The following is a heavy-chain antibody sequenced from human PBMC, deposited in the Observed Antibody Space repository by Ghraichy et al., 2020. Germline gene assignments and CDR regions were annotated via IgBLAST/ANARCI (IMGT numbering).Heavy chain of an antibody. CDR1: GFTFNTYA. CDR3: ARGHTVTTFFDY. D-gene: IGHD4-17*01. V-gene: IGHV3-30-3*01. Sequence: GGSLRLSCAASGFTFNTYAVHWVRQAPGKGLEWVAIISYDGSNKYYTDSVKGRFTISRDNSKNTLYLQMNSLGADDTAVYYCARGHTVTTFFDYWGQGTLVTVSS. CDR2: ISYDGSNK. J-gene: IGHJ4*02.